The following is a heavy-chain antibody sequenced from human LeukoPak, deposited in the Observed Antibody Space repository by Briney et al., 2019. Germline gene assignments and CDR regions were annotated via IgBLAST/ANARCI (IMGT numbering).Heavy chain of an antibody. D-gene: IGHD3-22*01. CDR3: ASPRGDDSGGYYTWYFHH. CDR1: GGSISSGGYY. J-gene: IGHJ1*01. V-gene: IGHV4-30-2*01. Sequence: SETLSLTCTVSGGSISSGGYYWSWIRQPPGKGLEWIGSGSTYYNPSLKSRVTISVDTSKNQFSLKLSSVTAADTAVYFCASPRGDDSGGYYTWYFHHWGQGILVTVSS. CDR2: SGST.